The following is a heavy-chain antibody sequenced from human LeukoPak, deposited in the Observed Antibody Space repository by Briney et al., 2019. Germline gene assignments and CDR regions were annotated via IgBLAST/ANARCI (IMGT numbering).Heavy chain of an antibody. CDR1: GYTFTGYY. D-gene: IGHD2-2*01. V-gene: IGHV1-2*04. J-gene: IGHJ5*02. CDR2: INPNSGGT. Sequence: ASVKVSCKASGYTFTGYYMHWVRQAPGQGLEWMGWINPNSGGTNYAQKFQGWVTMTRDTSISTAYMELSRLRSDDTAVYYCARDRVDGSEAGFDPWGQGTLVTVSS. CDR3: ARDRVDGSEAGFDP.